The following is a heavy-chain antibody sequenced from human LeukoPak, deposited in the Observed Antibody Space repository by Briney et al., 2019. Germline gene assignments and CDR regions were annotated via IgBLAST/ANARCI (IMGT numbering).Heavy chain of an antibody. J-gene: IGHJ4*02. CDR3: ARGGYGDYAYYFDY. CDR1: GGSISSYY. CDR2: IYYSGST. V-gene: IGHV4-59*01. Sequence: SETLSLTCTVSGGSISSYYWSWIRQPPGKGLEWIGYIYYSGSTNYNPSLKSRVTISVDTSKNQFSLKLSSVTAADTAVYYCARGGYGDYAYYFDYRGQGTLVTVSS. D-gene: IGHD4-17*01.